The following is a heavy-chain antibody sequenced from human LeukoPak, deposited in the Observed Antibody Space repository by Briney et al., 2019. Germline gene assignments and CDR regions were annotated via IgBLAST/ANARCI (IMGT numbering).Heavy chain of an antibody. D-gene: IGHD2-21*02. V-gene: IGHV3-48*03. J-gene: IGHJ6*04. Sequence: GGSLRLSCAASGFTFSSYKMNWVRQAPGKGLEWVSYISSSGSTIYYADSVKGRFTISRDNAKNSLYLQMNSLRAEDTAVYYCARVCGGDCYSYYYYYYGMDVWGKGTTVTVSS. CDR1: GFTFSSYK. CDR2: ISSSGSTI. CDR3: ARVCGGDCYSYYYYYYGMDV.